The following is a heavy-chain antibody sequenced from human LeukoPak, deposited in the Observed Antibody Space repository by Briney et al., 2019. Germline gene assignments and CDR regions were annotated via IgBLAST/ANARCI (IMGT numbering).Heavy chain of an antibody. CDR2: ISHDGSNK. CDR3: AKGKESCSITSCYILTK. Sequence: GRSLRLSCAASGFTFDTYDMQWVRQAPGRGLQWVAVISHDGSNKYYADSVKGRFTISRDNSKNTLYLQMNSLRAEDTAVYYCAKGKESCSITSCYILTKWGQGTLVTVSS. V-gene: IGHV3-30*18. D-gene: IGHD2-2*02. J-gene: IGHJ4*02. CDR1: GFTFDTYD.